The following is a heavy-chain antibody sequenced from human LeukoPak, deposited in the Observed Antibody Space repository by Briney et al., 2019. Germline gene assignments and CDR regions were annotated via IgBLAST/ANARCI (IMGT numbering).Heavy chain of an antibody. Sequence: GGSLRLSCAASGFTFSSYAMSWVPEAPGKGLEWVSAICGSGGSTYYADSVKGRFTISRDKSKNTLYLQMNSMRAEDTDVYYCAKGYDILTGYYNTPLSTNFDYWGQGTLVTVSS. CDR1: GFTFSSYA. CDR2: ICGSGGST. J-gene: IGHJ4*02. CDR3: AKGYDILTGYYNTPLSTNFDY. D-gene: IGHD3-9*01. V-gene: IGHV3-23*01.